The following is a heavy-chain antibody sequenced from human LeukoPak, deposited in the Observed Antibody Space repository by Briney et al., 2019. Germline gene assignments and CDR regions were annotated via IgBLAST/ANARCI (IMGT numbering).Heavy chain of an antibody. CDR3: ARARDYYFDSSGYEH. V-gene: IGHV1-2*02. J-gene: IGHJ1*01. CDR1: GYTFTGYY. CDR2: INPNSGGT. D-gene: IGHD3-22*01. Sequence: GASVKVPCKASGYTFTGYYMHWVRQAPGQGLEWMGWINPNSGGTNYAQKFQGRVTMTKDTSISTAYMELSRLRSDDTAVYYCARARDYYFDSSGYEHWGQGTLVTVSS.